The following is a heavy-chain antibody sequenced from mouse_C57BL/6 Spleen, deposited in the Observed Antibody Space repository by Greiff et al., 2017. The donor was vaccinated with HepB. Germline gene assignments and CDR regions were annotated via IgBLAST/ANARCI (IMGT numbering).Heavy chain of an antibody. CDR2: IDPENGDT. J-gene: IGHJ3*01. CDR3: TTDYDGYLFAY. Sequence: EVKLQQSGAELVRPGASVKLSCTASGFNIKDDYMHWVKQRPEQGLEWIGWIDPENGDTEYASKFQGKATITADTSSNTAYLQLSSLTSEDTAVYYCTTDYDGYLFAYWGQGTLVTVSA. CDR1: GFNIKDDY. V-gene: IGHV14-4*01. D-gene: IGHD2-3*01.